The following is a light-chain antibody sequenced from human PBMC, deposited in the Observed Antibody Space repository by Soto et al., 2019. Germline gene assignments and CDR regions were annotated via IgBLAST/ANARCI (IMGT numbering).Light chain of an antibody. CDR1: SSDVGGYSY. Sequence: QSALTQPRSVSGSPGQSVTISCTGTSSDVGGYSYVSWFQQHPGKAPKLMIYDVSKRPSGVPDRFSGSKSGNTASLTISGLQAEDEADYYCCSFAGSYTLYVFGTGTKLTGL. CDR2: DVS. CDR3: CSFAGSYTLYV. J-gene: IGLJ1*01. V-gene: IGLV2-11*01.